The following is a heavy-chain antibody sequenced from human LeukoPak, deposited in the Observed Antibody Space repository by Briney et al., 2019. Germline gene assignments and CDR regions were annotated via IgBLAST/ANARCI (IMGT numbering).Heavy chain of an antibody. V-gene: IGHV3-9*01. CDR1: GFSFEAYG. J-gene: IGHJ4*02. D-gene: IGHD1-1*01. CDR2: ITWNSEDM. Sequence: PGGSLRLSCAASGFSFEAYGMYWVRQAPGKGLEWVSGITWNSEDMAYADSVKGRSTISRDNAKNCLYLQMNSLTVEDTALYYCTRVTSWRTGFDYWGQGTLVTVSS. CDR3: TRVTSWRTGFDY.